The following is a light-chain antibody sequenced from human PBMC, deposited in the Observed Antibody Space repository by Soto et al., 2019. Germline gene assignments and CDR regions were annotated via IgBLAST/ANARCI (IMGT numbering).Light chain of an antibody. V-gene: IGKV3-15*01. CDR1: QSVSSN. J-gene: IGKJ5*01. CDR2: GAS. Sequence: EIVMTQSPVTLSVSPGERVTLSCRASQSVSSNLAWYQQKPGQAPRLLIYGASTRATGIPARFSGSGSGTEFIFTISSLQSEDFALYYCQQYDKWPPITFGQGTRLEIK. CDR3: QQYDKWPPIT.